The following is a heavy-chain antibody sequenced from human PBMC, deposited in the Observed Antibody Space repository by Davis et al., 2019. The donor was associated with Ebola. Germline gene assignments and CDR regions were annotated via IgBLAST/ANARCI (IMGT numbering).Heavy chain of an antibody. V-gene: IGHV4-39*01. CDR3: AGLGGTDAFDI. CDR2: FYYGGNT. Sequence: PSETLSLTCTVSGGSIPTSHYYWGWIRQPPGKGLEGIGSFYYGGNTYYNPSLRSRVTISVDTSRNQFSLRLTSVIAADTAVYYCAGLGGTDAFDIGDLGTVVTVSS. CDR1: GGSIPTSHYY. J-gene: IGHJ3*02. D-gene: IGHD3-16*01.